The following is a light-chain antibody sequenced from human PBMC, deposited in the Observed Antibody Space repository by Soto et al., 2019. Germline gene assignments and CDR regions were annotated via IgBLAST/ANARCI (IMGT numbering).Light chain of an antibody. Sequence: EIVVTQSPATLSVSPGERATLSCRASQSVGNNFAWYQPKPGQAPRLLIFATSTRATAVPARFSGSGSGTAFTLTISSLQSEDFAVYYCQQYGDWPLTFGGGAKVEIE. CDR2: ATS. V-gene: IGKV3-15*01. J-gene: IGKJ4*01. CDR1: QSVGNN. CDR3: QQYGDWPLT.